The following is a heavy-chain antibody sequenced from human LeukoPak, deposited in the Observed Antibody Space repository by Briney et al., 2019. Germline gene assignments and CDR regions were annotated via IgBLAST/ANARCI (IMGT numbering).Heavy chain of an antibody. CDR1: GYTFTGYY. D-gene: IGHD3-3*01. CDR3: AREESITIFGVASNWFDP. V-gene: IGHV1-2*06. Sequence: ASVKVSCKASGYTFTGYYMHWVRQAPGQGLEWMGRINPNSGGTNYAQKFQGRVTMTRDTSISTAYMELSRLRSDDTAVYYCAREESITIFGVASNWFDPWGQGTLVTVSS. J-gene: IGHJ5*02. CDR2: INPNSGGT.